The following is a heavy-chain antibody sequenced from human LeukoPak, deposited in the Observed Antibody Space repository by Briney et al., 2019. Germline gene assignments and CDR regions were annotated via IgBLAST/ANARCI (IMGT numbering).Heavy chain of an antibody. CDR2: INQFGRT. CDR3: ARGVQRAALVPPYYFDF. D-gene: IGHD5-18*01. CDR1: GDSYRNYY. J-gene: IGHJ4*02. Sequence: SETLSLTCTVYGDSYRNYYWTWIRQPPGKGLEWIGEINQFGRTNYSPSLKSRLTMSVGASRNQFSLTLTSVTAADTAVYYCARGVQRAALVPPYYFDFWGQGTLGTVS. V-gene: IGHV4-34*01.